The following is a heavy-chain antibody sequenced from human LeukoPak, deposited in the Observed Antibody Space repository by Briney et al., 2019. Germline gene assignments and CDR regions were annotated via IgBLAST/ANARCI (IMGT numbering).Heavy chain of an antibody. CDR2: INEDGSNK. J-gene: IGHJ4*02. V-gene: IGHV3-7*03. Sequence: GGSLRLSCTASGFSFSNHYMRWIRQAPGKGLEWVANINEDGSNKWHLGSVKGRFTVSRDNSKNTLYLQMNSLRAEDTAVYYCAKVGWGSSVGYFDYWGQGTLVTVSS. D-gene: IGHD3-16*01. CDR3: AKVGWGSSVGYFDY. CDR1: GFSFSNHY.